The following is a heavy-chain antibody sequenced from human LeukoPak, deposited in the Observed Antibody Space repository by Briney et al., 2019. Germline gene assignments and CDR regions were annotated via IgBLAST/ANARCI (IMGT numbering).Heavy chain of an antibody. CDR1: GFTLGIYW. J-gene: IGHJ4*02. V-gene: IGHV3-7*01. Sequence: PGGSLRLSCTASGFTLGIYWMSWVRQAPGKGLEWVANIKEDGTEKYYVDSVKGRFTISRDNAKNPLYLQLNSLRAEDTAVYYCARAPSRGITDYWGQGTLVIVSS. CDR3: ARAPSRGITDY. D-gene: IGHD3-10*01. CDR2: IKEDGTEK.